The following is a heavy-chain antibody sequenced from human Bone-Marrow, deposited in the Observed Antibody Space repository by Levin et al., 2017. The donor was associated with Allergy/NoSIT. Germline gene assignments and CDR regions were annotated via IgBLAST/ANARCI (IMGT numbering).Heavy chain of an antibody. CDR2: ITWDGVST. CDR1: GFTFDDYA. V-gene: IGHV3-43D*04. Sequence: LSLTCAVSGFTFDDYAMHWVRQAPGKGLEWVSRITWDGVSTYYEDSVKGRFTISRDNGENSLYLQMNSLRPEDTALYYCAKGASSTASRYYYMDVWGRGTMVTVSS. CDR3: AKGASSTASRYYYMDV. D-gene: IGHD6-13*01. J-gene: IGHJ6*03.